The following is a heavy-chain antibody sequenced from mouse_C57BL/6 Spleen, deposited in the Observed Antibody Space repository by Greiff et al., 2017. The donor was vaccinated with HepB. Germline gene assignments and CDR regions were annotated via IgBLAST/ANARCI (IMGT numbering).Heavy chain of an antibody. CDR3: ARANDPAWFAY. Sequence: VKLQQSGPELVKPGASVKISCKASGYAFSSSWMNWVKQRPGKGLEWIGRIYPGDGDTNYNGKFKGKATLTADKSSSTAYMQLSSLTAEDSAVYFCARANDPAWFAYWGQGTLVTVSA. D-gene: IGHD2-3*01. CDR2: IYPGDGDT. J-gene: IGHJ3*01. V-gene: IGHV1-82*01. CDR1: GYAFSSSW.